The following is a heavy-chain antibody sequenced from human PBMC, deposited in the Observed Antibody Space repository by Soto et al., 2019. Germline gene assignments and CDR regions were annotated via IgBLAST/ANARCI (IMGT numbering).Heavy chain of an antibody. CDR1: VGTFSTYI. CDR3: ARDRITTRGDAFDL. V-gene: IGHV1-69*08. Sequence: QVQLVQSGAEVRKPGSSVKVSCKAPVGTFSTYIISWVRQAPGQGREWMGRIIPIPDITNYAQKVQGRVTVTADRSTSTAYMELTSLKSEDTAVYYCARDRITTRGDAFDLWGQGTMVTVSS. D-gene: IGHD3-3*01. J-gene: IGHJ3*01. CDR2: IIPIPDIT.